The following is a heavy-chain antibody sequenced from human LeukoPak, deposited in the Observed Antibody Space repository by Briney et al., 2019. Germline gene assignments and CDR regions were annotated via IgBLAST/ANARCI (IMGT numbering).Heavy chain of an antibody. CDR2: ISGSGGST. CDR1: GFTFSSYA. Sequence: SGGSLRLSCAASGFTFSSYAMSWVRQAPGKGLEWVSGISGSGGSTYYADSVEGRFTISRDNSKNTLYVQMNSLRAEDTAVYYCAARSNNWYVLDNWGQGTLDTASS. J-gene: IGHJ4*02. CDR3: AARSNNWYVLDN. V-gene: IGHV3-23*01. D-gene: IGHD6-13*01.